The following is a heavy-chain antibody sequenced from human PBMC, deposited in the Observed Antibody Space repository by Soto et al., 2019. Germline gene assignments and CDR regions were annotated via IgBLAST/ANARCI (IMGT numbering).Heavy chain of an antibody. CDR2: ISSSSSYI. J-gene: IGHJ6*02. CDR1: GFTFSSYS. V-gene: IGHV3-21*01. CDR3: ARDRWVGFLEWLSPRDGMDV. Sequence: SLRLSCAASGFTFSSYSINWVRRAPGKGLEWVSSISSSSSYIYYADSVKGRFTISRDNAKNSLYLQMNSLRAEDTAVYYCARDRWVGFLEWLSPRDGMDVWGQGTTVTVSS. D-gene: IGHD3-3*02.